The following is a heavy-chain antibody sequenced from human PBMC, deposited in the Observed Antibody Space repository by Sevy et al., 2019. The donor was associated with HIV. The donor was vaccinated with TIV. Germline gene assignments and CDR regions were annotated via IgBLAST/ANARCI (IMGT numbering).Heavy chain of an antibody. J-gene: IGHJ3*02. CDR2: IFRSGGVT. CDR1: GFTSSNYA. Sequence: GGSLRLSCAASGFTSSNYAMNWVRQAPGKGLEWVSTIFRSGGVTYYADSVKGRCTISRDNFKNTLNLQMRSLRAEDTAVYYCAGGRYDSSGSFDAFDIWGQGTMVTVSS. V-gene: IGHV3-23*01. D-gene: IGHD3-22*01. CDR3: AGGRYDSSGSFDAFDI.